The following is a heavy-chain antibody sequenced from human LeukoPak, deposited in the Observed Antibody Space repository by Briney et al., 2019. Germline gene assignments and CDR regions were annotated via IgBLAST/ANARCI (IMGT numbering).Heavy chain of an antibody. CDR3: ARGGIVAATPTDY. J-gene: IGHJ4*02. Sequence: GGSLRLSCAASGFTFSSYAMSWVRPAPGKGLEWVSVIYSGGSTYYADSVKGRFSTSRDNSKNTLYLQMNSLRAEDTAVYYCARGGIVAATPTDYWGQGTLVTVSS. V-gene: IGHV3-66*01. CDR2: IYSGGST. CDR1: GFTFSSYA. D-gene: IGHD1-26*01.